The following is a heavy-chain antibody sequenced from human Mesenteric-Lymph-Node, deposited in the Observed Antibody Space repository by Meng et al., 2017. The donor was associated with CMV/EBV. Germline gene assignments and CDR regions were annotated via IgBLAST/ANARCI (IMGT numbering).Heavy chain of an antibody. Sequence: AGAGGSITSNTWWGWVRQPPGMGLEWIGEVYHSGNTNYNPSLKSRVTISVDKSKNQFSLRLSSVTAADTAVYYCATLYGGNFQYFHHWGQGTLVTVSS. CDR1: GGSITSNTW. V-gene: IGHV4-4*02. J-gene: IGHJ1*01. D-gene: IGHD4-23*01. CDR2: VYHSGNT. CDR3: ATLYGGNFQYFHH.